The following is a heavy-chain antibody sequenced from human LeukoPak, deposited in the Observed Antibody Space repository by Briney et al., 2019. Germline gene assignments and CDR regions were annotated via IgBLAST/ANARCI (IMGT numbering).Heavy chain of an antibody. CDR3: ARGLTIFGVVNDGFDI. J-gene: IGHJ3*02. Sequence: GVSLRLSCAASGFTFSSYWMHWVRQAPGKGLAWVSLINSDGSSTIYADSVKGRFTISRDNVRNTLYLQMNSLRAEDTAVYYCARGLTIFGVVNDGFDIWGQGTMVTVSS. V-gene: IGHV3-74*01. CDR2: INSDGSST. CDR1: GFTFSSYW. D-gene: IGHD3-3*01.